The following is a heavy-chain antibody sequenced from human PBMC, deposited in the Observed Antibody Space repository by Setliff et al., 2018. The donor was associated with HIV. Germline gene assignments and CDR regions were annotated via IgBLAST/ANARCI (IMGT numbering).Heavy chain of an antibody. CDR1: GGSISSSSYY. J-gene: IGHJ4*02. CDR2: IFYSGHT. V-gene: IGHV4-39*07. CDR3: ARGIAAAGR. D-gene: IGHD6-13*01. Sequence: SETLSLTCTVSGGSISSSSYYWGWIRQPPGKGLEWIGNIFYSGHTFYNPSLKSRVPISVDTSKNQFSLKLSSVTAADTAVYYCARGIAAAGRWGQGTLVTVSS.